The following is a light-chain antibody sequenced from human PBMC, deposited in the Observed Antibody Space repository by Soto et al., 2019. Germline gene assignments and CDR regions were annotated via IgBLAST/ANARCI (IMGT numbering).Light chain of an antibody. CDR3: QQYNNWPHS. CDR2: GAS. J-gene: IGKJ2*01. Sequence: EIVLTQSPATLSLSPGERATLSCRASQSVSSYLAWYQQKPGQAPRLLISGASTRATGIPARFTGSGSGTEFTLTISSLQSEDFAVYYCQQYNNWPHSFGQGTKVDIK. V-gene: IGKV3-15*01. CDR1: QSVSSY.